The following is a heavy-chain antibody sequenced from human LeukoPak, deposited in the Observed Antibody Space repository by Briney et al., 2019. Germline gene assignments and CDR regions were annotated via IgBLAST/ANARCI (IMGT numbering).Heavy chain of an antibody. CDR2: IKQDGSEK. CDR3: AKDMTDCSSTSCYGYFDL. D-gene: IGHD2-2*01. Sequence: PGGSLRLSCAASGFTFSSYWMSWVRQAPGKGLEWVANIKQDGSEKYYVDSVKGRFTISRDNAKNSLYLQMNGLRAEDTALYYCAKDMTDCSSTSCYGYFDLWGRGTLVTVSS. J-gene: IGHJ2*01. V-gene: IGHV3-7*03. CDR1: GFTFSSYW.